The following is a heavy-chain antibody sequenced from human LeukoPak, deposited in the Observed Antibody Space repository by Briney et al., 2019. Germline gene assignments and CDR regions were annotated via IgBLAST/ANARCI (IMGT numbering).Heavy chain of an antibody. D-gene: IGHD4-17*01. CDR1: GLTVSSNY. V-gene: IGHV3-66*01. CDR3: AKDIEAGDYLY. J-gene: IGHJ4*02. CDR2: MYSGGDT. Sequence: GGSLRLSCAASGLTVSSNYMSWVRQAPGKGLEWVSVMYSGGDTHYADSVKGRFIVSRDNSKNTLYLQMNSLRAEDTAVYYCAKDIEAGDYLYWGQGTLVTVSS.